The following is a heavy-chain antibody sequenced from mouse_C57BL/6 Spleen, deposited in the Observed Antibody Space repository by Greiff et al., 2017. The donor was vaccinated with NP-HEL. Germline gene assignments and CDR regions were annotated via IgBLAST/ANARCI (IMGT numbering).Heavy chain of an antibody. V-gene: IGHV1-22*01. J-gene: IGHJ3*01. Sequence: EVQLQQSGPELVKPGASVKMSCRASGYTFTDYNMHWVKQSHGKSLEWIGYINPNNGGTSYNQKFKGKATLTVNKSSSTAYMELRSLTSEESAVYYCARSLAGPDFADWGQGTRVTVSA. CDR3: ARSLAGPDFAD. CDR1: GYTFTDYN. D-gene: IGHD6-5*01. CDR2: INPNNGGT.